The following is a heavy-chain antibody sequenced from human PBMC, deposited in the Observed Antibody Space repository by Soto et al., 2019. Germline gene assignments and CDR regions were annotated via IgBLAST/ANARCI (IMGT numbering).Heavy chain of an antibody. D-gene: IGHD2-15*01. CDR2: ISYDGSNK. CDR1: GFTFSSYG. CDR3: ASGVSRGYCSGGSCYSAVVSYYYGMDV. V-gene: IGHV3-30*03. Sequence: PGGSLRLSCAASGFTFSSYGMHWVRQAPGKGLEWVAVISYDGSNKYYADSVKGRFTISRDNSKNTLYLQMNSLRAEDTAVYYCASGVSRGYCSGGSCYSAVVSYYYGMDVWGQGTTVTVSS. J-gene: IGHJ6*02.